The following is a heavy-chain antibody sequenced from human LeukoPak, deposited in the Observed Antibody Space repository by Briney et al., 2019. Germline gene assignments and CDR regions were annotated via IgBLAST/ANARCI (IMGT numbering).Heavy chain of an antibody. CDR3: ARAPYCSSTSCYEDAFDI. V-gene: IGHV1-2*02. Sequence: ASVKVSCKASGYTFTGYYIHWVRQAPGQGLEWVGWINPNSGGTNYAQKLQGRVTMTTDTSTSTAYMELRSLRSDDTAVYYCARAPYCSSTSCYEDAFDIWGQGTMVTVSS. J-gene: IGHJ3*02. CDR1: GYTFTGYY. D-gene: IGHD2-2*01. CDR2: INPNSGGT.